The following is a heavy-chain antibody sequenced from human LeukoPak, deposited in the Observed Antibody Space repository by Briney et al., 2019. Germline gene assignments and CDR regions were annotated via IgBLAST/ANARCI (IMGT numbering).Heavy chain of an antibody. CDR2: IRSDGTIT. V-gene: IGHV3-74*01. D-gene: IGHD1-26*01. CDR1: GFTFSGYW. CDR3: ARDGRRGNFDK. Sequence: RGSPRLSCAASGFTFSGYWMHWVRQAPGKGLAWVSVIRSDGTITTYADSVKGRFTISRDTAKNTLYLQMNSLRAEDTAVYYCARDGRRGNFDKWGQGT. J-gene: IGHJ4*02.